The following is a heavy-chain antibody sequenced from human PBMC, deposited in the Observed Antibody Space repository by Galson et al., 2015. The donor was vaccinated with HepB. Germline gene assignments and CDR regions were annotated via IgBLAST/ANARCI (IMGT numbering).Heavy chain of an antibody. CDR1: GYTFTSYY. Sequence: SVKVSCKASGYTFTSYYMHWVRQAPGQGLEWMGRINPSGESATYAQKFRDRVTMTRDTSTNIVYMELSSLRSEDTAVYYCVPRGDGSGSFDYWGQGTLITVSS. V-gene: IGHV1-46*01. CDR3: VPRGDGSGSFDY. D-gene: IGHD3-10*01. CDR2: INPSGESA. J-gene: IGHJ4*02.